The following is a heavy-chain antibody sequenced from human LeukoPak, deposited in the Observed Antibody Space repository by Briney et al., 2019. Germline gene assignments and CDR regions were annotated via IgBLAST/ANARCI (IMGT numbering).Heavy chain of an antibody. CDR2: ISWGGGST. CDR1: GLTFDDYA. J-gene: IGHJ4*02. Sequence: GGSLRLSCGASGLTFDDYAMHWVRQAPGKGLQWVSLISWGGGSTYYADSVKGRFTISRDNSKNSLYLHMNSLRAEDTALYYCAKDRSGNSYGHFVYWGQGTLVTVSS. V-gene: IGHV3-43D*04. CDR3: AKDRSGNSYGHFVY. D-gene: IGHD3-10*01.